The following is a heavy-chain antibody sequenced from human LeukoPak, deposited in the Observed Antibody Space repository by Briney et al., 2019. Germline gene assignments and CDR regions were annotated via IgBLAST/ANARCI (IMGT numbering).Heavy chain of an antibody. CDR3: ARRDYVWGSYRLGAFDI. CDR2: INHSGST. CDR1: GGSFSGYY. Sequence: SETLSLTCAVYGGSFSGYYWSWIRQPPGKGLEWIGEINHSGSTNYNPSLKSRVTISVDKSKNQFSLKLSSVTAADTAVYYCARRDYVWGSYRLGAFDIWGQGTMVTVSS. J-gene: IGHJ3*02. D-gene: IGHD3-16*02. V-gene: IGHV4-34*01.